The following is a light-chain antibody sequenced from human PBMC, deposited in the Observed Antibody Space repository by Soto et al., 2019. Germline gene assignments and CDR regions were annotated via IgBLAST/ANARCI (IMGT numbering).Light chain of an antibody. J-gene: IGKJ1*01. CDR2: DAS. CDR1: ENLRTF. Sequence: EIVLTQSPATLSLSPGERATLSCRATENLRTFLAWYQQKAGQAPRLLIYDASNRATGIPDRFSGSGSGTDFTLTISSLEPEDFAVYYCQQSHNWPRTFGQGTKVDIK. CDR3: QQSHNWPRT. V-gene: IGKV3-11*01.